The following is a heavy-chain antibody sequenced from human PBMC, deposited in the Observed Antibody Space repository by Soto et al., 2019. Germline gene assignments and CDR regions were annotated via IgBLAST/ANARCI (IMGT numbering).Heavy chain of an antibody. CDR3: ARDQVPAANWLDR. V-gene: IGHV1-18*01. J-gene: IGHJ5*02. D-gene: IGHD2-2*01. Sequence: ASVKVSCKXSGYIFINYGITWVRQAPGQGLEGMGWISGYNGNTKYADKLQGRVTMTTDTSTTIAYMELRSLRSDDTAVYYCARDQVPAANWLDRWGQGTLVTVS. CDR2: ISGYNGNT. CDR1: GYIFINYG.